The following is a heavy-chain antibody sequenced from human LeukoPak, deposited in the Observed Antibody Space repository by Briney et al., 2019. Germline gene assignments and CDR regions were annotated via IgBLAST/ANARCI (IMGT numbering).Heavy chain of an antibody. Sequence: PGGSLRLSCAASGFTFSRSAISWVRQAPGKGLEWVSTITTSDGNTYYADSVKGRFTVSRDNSKNTLFLQMNSLRAEDTAVYYCAKDGGLWVSAHWGDSWGRGTLVTVSS. J-gene: IGHJ4*02. CDR1: GFTFSRSA. CDR2: ITTSDGNT. D-gene: IGHD7-27*01. V-gene: IGHV3-23*01. CDR3: AKDGGLWVSAHWGDS.